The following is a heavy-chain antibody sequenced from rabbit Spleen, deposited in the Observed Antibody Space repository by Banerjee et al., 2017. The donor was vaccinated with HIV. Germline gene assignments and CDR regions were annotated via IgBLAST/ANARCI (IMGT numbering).Heavy chain of an antibody. V-gene: IGHV1S45*01. J-gene: IGHJ4*01. CDR1: GFDFSKYG. Sequence: QEQLVESGGGLIQPGGSLKLSCKASGFDFSKYGVSWVRQAPGKGLEWIACIYAGDGSTVYASWAKGRFTISKTSSTTVTLQMTSLTAADTATYFCARDAGRGDYIDGVFNLWGQGTLVTVS. CDR3: ARDAGRGDYIDGVFNL. CDR2: IYAGDGST. D-gene: IGHD8-1*01.